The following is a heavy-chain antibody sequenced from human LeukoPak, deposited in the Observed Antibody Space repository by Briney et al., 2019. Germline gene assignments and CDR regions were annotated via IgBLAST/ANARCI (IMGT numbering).Heavy chain of an antibody. CDR1: GFTFSSYG. CDR3: ARGLASYYYGSGRPTPLDY. J-gene: IGHJ4*02. CDR2: IWYDGSNK. Sequence: GGSLRLSCAASGFTFSSYGMHWVRQAPGEGLEWVAVIWYDGSNKYYADSVKGRLTISRDNSKNTLYLQMNSLRAEDTAVYYCARGLASYYYGSGRPTPLDYWGQGTLVTVSS. D-gene: IGHD3-10*01. V-gene: IGHV3-33*01.